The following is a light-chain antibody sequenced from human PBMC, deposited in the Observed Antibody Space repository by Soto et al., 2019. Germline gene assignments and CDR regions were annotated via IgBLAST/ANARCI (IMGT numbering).Light chain of an antibody. V-gene: IGLV1-44*01. CDR2: SNN. Sequence: QSVLTQPPSASGTPGQRVTISCSGSSSNIGSNTVNWYQQLPGTAPKLLIYSNNQRPSGGPDRFSGSKSGTSASLAISGLQCEDEADYYCAAWDDSLNGYVFGTGTKLTVL. CDR1: SSNIGSNT. J-gene: IGLJ1*01. CDR3: AAWDDSLNGYV.